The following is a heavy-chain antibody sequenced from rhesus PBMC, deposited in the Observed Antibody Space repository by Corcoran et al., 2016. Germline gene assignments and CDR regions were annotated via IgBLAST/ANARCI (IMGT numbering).Heavy chain of an antibody. CDR3: AYGDWNFHFDY. CDR2: ISGSSGST. V-gene: IGHV4-65*01. CDR1: GGSVSSSNW. J-gene: IGHJ4*01. D-gene: IGHD1-26*01. Sequence: QVQLQESGPGLVKPSETLSLTCAVSGGSVSSSNWWSWIRQPPGKGLEWIGYISGSSGSTYYNPSLKSRVTISTDTSKNQFSLKLSSVPAADTAVYYCAYGDWNFHFDYWGQGVLVTVSS.